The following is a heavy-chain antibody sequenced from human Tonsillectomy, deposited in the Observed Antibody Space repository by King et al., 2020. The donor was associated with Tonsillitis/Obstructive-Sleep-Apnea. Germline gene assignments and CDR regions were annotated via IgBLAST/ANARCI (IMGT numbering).Heavy chain of an antibody. V-gene: IGHV3-48*02. D-gene: IGHD3-3*01. CDR2: ISSSSSTI. J-gene: IGHJ4*02. CDR3: ATDFPANDFWSGYPTCLDY. CDR1: GFTFSSYS. Sequence: VQLVESGGGLVQPGGSLRLSCAASGFTFSSYSMNWVRQAPGKGLEWVSYISSSSSTIYYADSVKGRFTISRDNAKNSLYLQMNSLRDEDTAVYYCATDFPANDFWSGYPTCLDYWGQGTLVTVSS.